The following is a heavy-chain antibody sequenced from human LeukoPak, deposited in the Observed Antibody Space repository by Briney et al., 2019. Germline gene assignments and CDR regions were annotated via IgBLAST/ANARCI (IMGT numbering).Heavy chain of an antibody. CDR3: ARDPEQWLVKALYY. CDR2: IIPIFGTA. J-gene: IGHJ4*02. D-gene: IGHD6-19*01. Sequence: GASVKVSCKASGGTFSSYAISWVRQAPGRGLEWMGGIIPIFGTANYAQKFQGRVTITADKSTSTAYMELSSLRSEDTAVYYCARDPEQWLVKALYYWGQGTLVTVSS. V-gene: IGHV1-69*06. CDR1: GGTFSSYA.